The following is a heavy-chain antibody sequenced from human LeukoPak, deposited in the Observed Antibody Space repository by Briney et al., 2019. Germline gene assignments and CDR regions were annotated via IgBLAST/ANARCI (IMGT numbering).Heavy chain of an antibody. V-gene: IGHV1-8*01. J-gene: IGHJ6*02. CDR2: MNPNSGNT. D-gene: IGHD2-15*01. CDR3: AREVPHLGYCSGGSCALYYYYGMDV. CDR1: GYTFTSYD. Sequence: ASVKVSCKASGYTFTSYDINWVRQATGQGLEWMGWMNPNSGNTGYAQKFQGRVTMTRNTSISTAYMELSSLRSEDTAVYYCAREVPHLGYCSGGSCALYYYYGMDVWGQGTTVTVSS.